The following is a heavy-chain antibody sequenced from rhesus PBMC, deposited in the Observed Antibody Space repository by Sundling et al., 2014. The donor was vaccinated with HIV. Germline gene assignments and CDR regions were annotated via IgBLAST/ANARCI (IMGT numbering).Heavy chain of an antibody. Sequence: EVQLVESGGGVVQPGGSLRLSCAASGFTFDDYAMHWVRQAPGKGLEWVSGISWSGDSTGYADSVKGRFTISRDNAKNSLYLQMNRLRAEDTALYYCARDWSYCSGTYCYFDYWGQGVLVTVSS. J-gene: IGHJ4*01. V-gene: IGHV3-201*01. D-gene: IGHD2-15*01. CDR2: ISWSGDST. CDR1: GFTFDDYA. CDR3: ARDWSYCSGTYCYFDY.